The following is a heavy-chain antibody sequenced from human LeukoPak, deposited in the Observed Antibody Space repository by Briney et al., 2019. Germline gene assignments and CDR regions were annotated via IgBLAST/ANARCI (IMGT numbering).Heavy chain of an antibody. J-gene: IGHJ4*02. CDR3: ARTLIGSSWSGARLFVY. V-gene: IGHV4-39*07. D-gene: IGHD6-13*01. CDR1: GGSISSSSYY. Sequence: SETLSLTCTVSGGSISSSSYYWGWIRQPPGKGLEWIGSIYYSGSTYYNPSLKSRVTISVDTSKNQFSLKLSSVTAADTAVYYCARTLIGSSWSGARLFVYWGQGTLVTVSS. CDR2: IYYSGST.